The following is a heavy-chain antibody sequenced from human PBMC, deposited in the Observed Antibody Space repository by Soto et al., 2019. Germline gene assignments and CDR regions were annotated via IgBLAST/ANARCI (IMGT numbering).Heavy chain of an antibody. CDR1: GGSISSGGYS. V-gene: IGHV4-30-2*01. J-gene: IGHJ4*02. D-gene: IGHD2-15*01. CDR3: ARGQVVAAQH. Sequence: QLQLQESGSGLVKPSQTLSLTCAVSGGSISSGGYSWSWIRQPPGKGLEWIGYIYHSGSTYYNPSLXSXAXIXXDRSKHQFSLKLSSVTAADTAVYYCARGQVVAAQHWGQGTLVTVSS. CDR2: IYHSGST.